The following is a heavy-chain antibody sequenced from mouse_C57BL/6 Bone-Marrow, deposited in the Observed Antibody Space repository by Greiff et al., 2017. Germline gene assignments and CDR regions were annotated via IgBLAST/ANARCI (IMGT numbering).Heavy chain of an antibody. CDR3: ARDYYGSSYAMDY. D-gene: IGHD1-1*01. V-gene: IGHV1-69*01. CDR2: IDPSDSYT. Sequence: QVQLQQPGAELVMPGASVKLSCKASGYTSTSYWMHWVKQRPGQGLEWIGEIDPSDSYTNYNQKFKGKSTLTVDKSSSTAYMQLSSLTSEDSAVYYCARDYYGSSYAMDYWGQGTSVTVSS. J-gene: IGHJ4*01. CDR1: GYTSTSYW.